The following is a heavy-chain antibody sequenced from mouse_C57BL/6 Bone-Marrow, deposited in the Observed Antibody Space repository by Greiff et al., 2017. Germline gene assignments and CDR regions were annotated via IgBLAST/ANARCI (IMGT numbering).Heavy chain of an antibody. CDR3: ARAVYYGYDADY. J-gene: IGHJ2*01. Sequence: QVHVKQSGPELVKPGASVKISCKASGYSFTSYYIHWVKQRPGQGLEWIGWIYPGSGNTKYNEKFKGKATLTADTSSSTAYMQLSSLTSEDSAVYYCARAVYYGYDADYWGQGTTLTVSS. D-gene: IGHD2-2*01. CDR1: GYSFTSYY. V-gene: IGHV1-66*01. CDR2: IYPGSGNT.